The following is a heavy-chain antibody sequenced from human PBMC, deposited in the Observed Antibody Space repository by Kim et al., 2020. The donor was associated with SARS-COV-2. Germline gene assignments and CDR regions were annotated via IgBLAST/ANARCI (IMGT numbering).Heavy chain of an antibody. Sequence: GESLKISCQGSGYSFSTEWIGWVRQVPGSGLEFMGVIYPDDADVRYSPSFQGQVTISADTSIRTAYVQWNSLKASDTATYFCARALSHYDFWSGYYKADGFDVWGQGTMVTVSS. D-gene: IGHD3-3*01. CDR2: IYPDDADV. V-gene: IGHV5-51*01. CDR1: GYSFSTEW. CDR3: ARALSHYDFWSGYYKADGFDV. J-gene: IGHJ3*01.